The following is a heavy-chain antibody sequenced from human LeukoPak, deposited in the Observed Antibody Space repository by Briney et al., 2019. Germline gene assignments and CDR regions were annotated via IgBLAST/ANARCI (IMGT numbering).Heavy chain of an antibody. CDR1: GYTFTSYG. V-gene: IGHV1-18*01. CDR2: ISAYNGNT. Sequence: ASVKVSCKASGYTFTSYGISWVRQAPGQGLEWMGWISAYNGNTNYAQKLQGRVTMTTDTSTSTAYMELSSLRSEDTAVYYCASYRRLGYCSSTSCEHWGQGTLVTVSS. D-gene: IGHD2-2*01. CDR3: ASYRRLGYCSSTSCEH. J-gene: IGHJ4*02.